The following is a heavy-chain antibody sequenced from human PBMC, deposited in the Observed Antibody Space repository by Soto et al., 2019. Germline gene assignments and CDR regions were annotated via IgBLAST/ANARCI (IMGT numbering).Heavy chain of an antibody. V-gene: IGHV3-74*01. CDR3: TSLSVAVDYCAFDI. Sequence: EVQLVESGGGLIQPGGSLRLSCTASGFPFSDLWMHWVRQAPGKGLEWVSRISHAGSSTSHADSVRGRFSISRDNAKNTAYLQMNSLRAEDTAVYYCTSLSVAVDYCAFDIWGQGTVVTVS. J-gene: IGHJ3*02. CDR1: GFPFSDLW. CDR2: ISHAGSST. D-gene: IGHD6-19*01.